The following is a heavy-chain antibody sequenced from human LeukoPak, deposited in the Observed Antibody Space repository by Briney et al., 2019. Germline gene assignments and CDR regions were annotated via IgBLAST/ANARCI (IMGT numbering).Heavy chain of an antibody. CDR3: ARVRSLYDMDV. D-gene: IGHD3-16*02. Sequence: TASETLSLTCAVYGGSFSGYYWSWIRQPPGKGLEWIREINHSGSTYYNPSLKSRVTISVDTSKNQFSLKLSSVTAADTAVYYCARVRSLYDMDVWGKGTTVTVSS. CDR1: GGSFSGYY. V-gene: IGHV4-34*01. CDR2: INHSGST. J-gene: IGHJ6*03.